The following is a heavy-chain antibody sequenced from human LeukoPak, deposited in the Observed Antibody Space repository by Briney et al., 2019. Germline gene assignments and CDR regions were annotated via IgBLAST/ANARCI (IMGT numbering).Heavy chain of an antibody. J-gene: IGHJ3*02. V-gene: IGHV3-7*01. CDR2: IKQDGSEK. Sequence: GGSLRLSCAASGFTFKNYWMSWVRQAPGKGLEWVANIKQDGSEKYYVDSVKGRFTVSRDNAKNSLYLQMNSLRAEDTAVYYCARDGNYYSAFDIWGQGTMVTVSS. D-gene: IGHD2-21*01. CDR3: ARDGNYYSAFDI. CDR1: GFTFKNYW.